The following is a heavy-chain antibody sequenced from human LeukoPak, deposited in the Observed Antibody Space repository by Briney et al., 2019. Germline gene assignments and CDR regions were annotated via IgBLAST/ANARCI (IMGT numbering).Heavy chain of an antibody. J-gene: IGHJ4*02. CDR3: ARSAAAGTGYYFDY. Sequence: GGSLRLSCAASGFTFSSYGMHWVRQAPGKGLEWVAVIWYDGSNKYYADSVKGRFTISRDNSKNTLYLQMNSLRAEDTAVYYCARSAAAGTGYYFDYWGQGTLVTVSS. D-gene: IGHD6-13*01. CDR2: IWYDGSNK. CDR1: GFTFSSYG. V-gene: IGHV3-33*01.